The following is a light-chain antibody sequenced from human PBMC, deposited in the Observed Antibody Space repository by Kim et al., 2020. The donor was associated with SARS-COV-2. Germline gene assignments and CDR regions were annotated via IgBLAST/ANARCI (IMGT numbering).Light chain of an antibody. CDR3: QQYHTHST. Sequence: AAIGDPVPLAWRASQNVHIWLAWYQQKPGHVPKLLCHRASDLRSGVSSRFRGGGSGPDFPLTITNVQPSDFATYYCQQYHTHSTFGQGTKLEIK. J-gene: IGKJ2*01. V-gene: IGKV1-5*03. CDR1: QNVHIW. CDR2: RAS.